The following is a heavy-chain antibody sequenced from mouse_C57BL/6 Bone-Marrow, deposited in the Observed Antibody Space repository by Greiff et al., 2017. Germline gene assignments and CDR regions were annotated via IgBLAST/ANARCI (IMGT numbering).Heavy chain of an antibody. CDR2: IYPGSGST. D-gene: IGHD1-1*01. CDR3: ARLYGSSSYWYFDV. Sequence: VQLQQPGAELVKPGASVKMSCKASGYTFTSYWITWVKQRPGQGLEWIGDIYPGSGSTNYNEKFKSKATLTVDTSSSTAYMQLSSLTSEDSAVYYCARLYGSSSYWYFDVWGTGTTVTVSS. V-gene: IGHV1-55*01. CDR1: GYTFTSYW. J-gene: IGHJ1*03.